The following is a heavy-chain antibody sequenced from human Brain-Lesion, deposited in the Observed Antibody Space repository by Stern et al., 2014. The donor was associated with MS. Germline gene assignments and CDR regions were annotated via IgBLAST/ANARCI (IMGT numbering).Heavy chain of an antibody. D-gene: IGHD2-2*01. CDR1: GYTFSSYD. CDR2: MNPYRGNT. J-gene: IGHJ4*02. V-gene: IGHV1-8*01. CDR3: ARAVRNQLLSEY. Sequence: VQLVDSGAEVKKPGASVKVSCKASGYTFSSYDITWVRQASGHGLEWMGWMNPYRGNTGYAQKFKGRVSMTSDPSISTVYMELTSLTSDDTAVYFCARAVRNQLLSEYWGQGTLVTVSS.